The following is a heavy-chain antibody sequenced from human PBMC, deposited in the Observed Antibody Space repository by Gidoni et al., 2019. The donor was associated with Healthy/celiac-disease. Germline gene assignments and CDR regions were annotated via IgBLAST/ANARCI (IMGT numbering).Heavy chain of an antibody. J-gene: IGHJ4*02. Sequence: QVQLVESGGGVVQPGGSLRLSCAASGLTFSSYGMHWVRQAPGKGLEWGAFIRYDGSNKYYADSVKGRFTISRDNSKNTLYLQMNSLRAEDTAVYYCAKDSDGIPGYFDYWGQGTLVTVSS. CDR3: AKDSDGIPGYFDY. V-gene: IGHV3-30*02. D-gene: IGHD1-1*01. CDR1: GLTFSSYG. CDR2: IRYDGSNK.